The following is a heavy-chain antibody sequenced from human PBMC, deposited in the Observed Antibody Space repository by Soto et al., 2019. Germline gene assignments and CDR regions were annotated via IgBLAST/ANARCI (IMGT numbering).Heavy chain of an antibody. D-gene: IGHD4-4*01. CDR3: ARGTPPTVTTLRFYMDV. Sequence: GGSLRLSCAASGFTFSSYGMHWVRQAPGKGLEWVAVIWYDGSNKYYADSVKGRFTISRDNSKNTLYLQMNSLRVEDTAVYYCARGTPPTVTTLRFYMDVWGKGTTVTVSS. CDR2: IWYDGSNK. J-gene: IGHJ6*03. V-gene: IGHV3-33*01. CDR1: GFTFSSYG.